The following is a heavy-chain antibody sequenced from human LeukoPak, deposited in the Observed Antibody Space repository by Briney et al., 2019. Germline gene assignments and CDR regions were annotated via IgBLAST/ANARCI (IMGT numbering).Heavy chain of an antibody. Sequence: SETLSLTCAVYGGSFSGYYWSWIRQPPGKGLEWIGEINHSGSTNYNPSLKSRVTISVDTSKNQFSLKLSSVTAADTAVYYCARGLHQLVRSWFDPRGQGTLVTVSS. CDR2: INHSGST. J-gene: IGHJ5*02. D-gene: IGHD6-13*01. V-gene: IGHV4-34*01. CDR3: ARGLHQLVRSWFDP. CDR1: GGSFSGYY.